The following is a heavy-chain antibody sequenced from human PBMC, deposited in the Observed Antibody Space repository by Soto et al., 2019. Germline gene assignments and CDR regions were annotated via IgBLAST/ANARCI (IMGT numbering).Heavy chain of an antibody. CDR3: AKAPIRYFDWTYYYYYYAMDV. V-gene: IGHV3-23*01. J-gene: IGHJ6*02. D-gene: IGHD3-9*01. Sequence: PGGSLRLSCAASGFTFSSYAMSWVRQAPGKGLEWVSAISGSGGSTYYADSVKGRFTISRDNSKNTLYLQMNSLRAEDTAVYYCAKAPIRYFDWTYYYYYYAMDVWGQGTTVTVSS. CDR1: GFTFSSYA. CDR2: ISGSGGST.